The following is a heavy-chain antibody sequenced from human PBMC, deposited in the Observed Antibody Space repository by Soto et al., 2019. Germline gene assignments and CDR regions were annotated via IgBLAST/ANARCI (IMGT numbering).Heavy chain of an antibody. V-gene: IGHV1-18*01. Sequence: ASVKVSCKASGYTFTSYGISWVRQAPGQGLEWMGWISAYNGNTNYAQRLQGRVTMTTDTSTSTAYMELRSLRSDDTAVYYCATPMYQLPTGPWGQGTLVTVSS. J-gene: IGHJ5*02. CDR3: ATPMYQLPTGP. CDR2: ISAYNGNT. D-gene: IGHD2-2*01. CDR1: GYTFTSYG.